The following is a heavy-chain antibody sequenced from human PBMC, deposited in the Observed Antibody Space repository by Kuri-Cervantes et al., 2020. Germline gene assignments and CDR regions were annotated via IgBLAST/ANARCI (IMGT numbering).Heavy chain of an antibody. CDR1: GGSVSSGSSY. D-gene: IGHD3-22*01. J-gene: IGHJ4*02. Sequence: SETLSLTCTVSGGSVSSGSSYWTWIRQHPWKGLEWVGYIYYSGSAFYNPSLKSRVTISVDTSKNQFSLKLTFVTAADTAMYYCARVLRTSGFIIDYWGQGTLVTVSS. V-gene: IGHV4-31*03. CDR2: IYYSGSA. CDR3: ARVLRTSGFIIDY.